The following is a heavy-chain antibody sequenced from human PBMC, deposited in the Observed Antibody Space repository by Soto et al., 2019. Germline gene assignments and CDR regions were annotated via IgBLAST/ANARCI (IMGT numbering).Heavy chain of an antibody. Sequence: PSETLSLTCTVSGGSISSGGYYWSWIRQHPGKGLEWIGYIYYSGSTYYNPSLKSRVTISVDTSKNQFSLKLSSVTAADTAVYYCARFSAPEWSGYYVRYYYYYMDVWGKGTTVTVSS. V-gene: IGHV4-31*03. CDR1: GGSISSGGYY. J-gene: IGHJ6*03. CDR3: ARFSAPEWSGYYVRYYYYYMDV. CDR2: IYYSGST. D-gene: IGHD3-3*01.